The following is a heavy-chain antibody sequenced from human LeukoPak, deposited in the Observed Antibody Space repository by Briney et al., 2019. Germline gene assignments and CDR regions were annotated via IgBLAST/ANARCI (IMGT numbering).Heavy chain of an antibody. D-gene: IGHD3-22*01. Sequence: GGSLRLSCAASGFTFSSYWMSWVRQAPGKGLEWVANIKQDGSEKYYVDSVKGRFTISRDNAKNSLYLQMNSLRAEDTAVYYCARDSSWYYYDSHDAFDIWGQGTMVTVSS. CDR3: ARDSSWYYYDSHDAFDI. J-gene: IGHJ3*02. CDR1: GFTFSSYW. V-gene: IGHV3-7*01. CDR2: IKQDGSEK.